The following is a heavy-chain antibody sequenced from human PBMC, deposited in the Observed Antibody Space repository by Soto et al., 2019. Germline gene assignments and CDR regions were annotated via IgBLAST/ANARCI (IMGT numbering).Heavy chain of an antibody. J-gene: IGHJ6*04. CDR1: GFTFSSYA. V-gene: IGHV3-30-3*01. CDR2: ISNDGSNK. CDR3: ARDRDRYYNYYGMHV. Sequence: QVQLVESGGGVVQPGRSLRLSCAASGFTFSSYAMHWVRQAPGKGLEGVAVISNDGSNKYYADSVKGRFTISRDNSKNTLYLQMNSLRAEDTAVYYCARDRDRYYNYYGMHVWGKGNTVNVSA.